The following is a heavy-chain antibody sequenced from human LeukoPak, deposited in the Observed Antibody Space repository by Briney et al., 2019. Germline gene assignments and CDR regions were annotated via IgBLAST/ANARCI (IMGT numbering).Heavy chain of an antibody. CDR1: GFTFSDYY. CDR2: ISSSGSTI. Sequence: PGGSLRLSCAASGFTFSDYYMSWIRQAPGKGLEWVSYISSSGSTIYYADSVKGRFTISRDNAKNSLYLQMNSLRAEDTAVYYCAREVWAGYYYDSSGYNPDYWGQGTLVTVSS. J-gene: IGHJ4*02. V-gene: IGHV3-11*04. D-gene: IGHD3-22*01. CDR3: AREVWAGYYYDSSGYNPDY.